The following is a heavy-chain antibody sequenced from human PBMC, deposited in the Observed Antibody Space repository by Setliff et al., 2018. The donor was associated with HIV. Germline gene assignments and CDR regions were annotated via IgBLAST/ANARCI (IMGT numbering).Heavy chain of an antibody. J-gene: IGHJ4*02. CDR2: IDTRGSP. CDR3: ARDTSGGY. CDR1: GDSSSNCH. V-gene: IGHV4-59*01. D-gene: IGHD3-10*01. Sequence: PSETLSLTCTVSGDSSSNCHWSWIRQPPGKGLEWIGYIDTRGSPHYNASLKSRVTISLDTSKNQFSLKLTSVTAADTAVYYCARDTSGGYWGQGTLVTVSS.